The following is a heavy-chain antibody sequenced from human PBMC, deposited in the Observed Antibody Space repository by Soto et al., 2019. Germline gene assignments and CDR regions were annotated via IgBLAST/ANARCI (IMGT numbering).Heavy chain of an antibody. D-gene: IGHD2-2*02. CDR1: GFTFSSYA. CDR2: ISGSGGST. V-gene: IGHV3-23*01. CDR3: AGCYRYYYYGMDV. J-gene: IGHJ6*02. Sequence: GGSLRLSCAASGFTFSSYAMCWVRQAPGKGLEWVSAISGSGGSTYYADSVKGRFTISRDNSKNTLYLQMNSLRAEDTAVYYCAGCYRYYYYGMDVWGQGTTVTVSS.